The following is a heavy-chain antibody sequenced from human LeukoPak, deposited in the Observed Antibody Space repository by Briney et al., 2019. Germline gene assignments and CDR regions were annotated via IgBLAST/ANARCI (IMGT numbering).Heavy chain of an antibody. V-gene: IGHV4-34*01. CDR1: GGSFSGYY. CDR2: INHSGST. J-gene: IGHJ2*01. CDR3: ARPHIYYWYFDL. Sequence: SETLSLTCAVYGGSFSGYYWSWIRQPPGKGLEWIGEINHSGSTNYNPSLKSRVTISVDTSKNQFSLKLSSVTAADTAVYYCARPHIYYWYFDLWGRGTLSLSPQ.